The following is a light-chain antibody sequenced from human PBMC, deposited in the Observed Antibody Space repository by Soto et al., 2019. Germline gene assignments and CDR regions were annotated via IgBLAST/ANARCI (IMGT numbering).Light chain of an antibody. CDR1: SSDVGGYNY. V-gene: IGLV2-14*01. Sequence: QSVLTQPASVSGSPGQSITISCTGTSSDVGGYNYVSWYQQHPGKAPKLMIYDVSNRPSGVSNRFSGSKSGNTASLTISGLQAEDEAEYDCSSYTSSSSLYFFGTGTKLTVL. CDR3: SSYTSSSSLYF. J-gene: IGLJ1*01. CDR2: DVS.